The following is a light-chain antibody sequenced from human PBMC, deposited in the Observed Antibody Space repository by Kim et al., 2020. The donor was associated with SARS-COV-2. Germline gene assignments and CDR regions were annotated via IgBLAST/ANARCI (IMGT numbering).Light chain of an antibody. J-gene: IGLJ3*02. V-gene: IGLV2-14*03. CDR2: DVS. Sequence: SALPPPASASGSPGQSITISCTGTGSDVGGYNYVSWYQHRPGKAPQLIIYDVSERPSGVSDRFSGSKSGDTASLTVSGLQAEDEADYHCSSYTSSDTWVFGGGTQLTVL. CDR1: GSDVGGYNY. CDR3: SSYTSSDTWV.